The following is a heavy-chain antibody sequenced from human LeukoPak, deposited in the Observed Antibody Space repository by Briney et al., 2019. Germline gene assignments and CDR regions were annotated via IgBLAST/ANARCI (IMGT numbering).Heavy chain of an antibody. V-gene: IGHV3-23*01. CDR3: AGGLGFGPHDY. J-gene: IGHJ4*02. CDR1: RFTFTTFSDYV. Sequence: QSGGSLRLSCAASRFTFTTFSDYVMHWARQAPGKGLEWVSAISGSGGSTYYADSVKGRFTISRDNSKNTLYLQMNSLRAEDTAVYYCAGGLGFGPHDYWGQGTLVTVSS. D-gene: IGHD2-2*03. CDR2: ISGSGGST.